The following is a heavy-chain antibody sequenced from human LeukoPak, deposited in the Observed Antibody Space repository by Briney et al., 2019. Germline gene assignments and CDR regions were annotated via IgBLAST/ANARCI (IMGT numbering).Heavy chain of an antibody. Sequence: GASVKVSCKAARYTFTSYDINWVRQAPGQGLEWMGWMNPDSGSTGYAQKFQGRVSMTRNTSISTAYMELGGLTSDDTAVYFCARGSHRGYCTTSNCYTVDYWGQGTLVSVSS. CDR1: RYTFTSYD. V-gene: IGHV1-8*01. D-gene: IGHD2-2*02. CDR2: MNPDSGST. CDR3: ARGSHRGYCTTSNCYTVDY. J-gene: IGHJ4*01.